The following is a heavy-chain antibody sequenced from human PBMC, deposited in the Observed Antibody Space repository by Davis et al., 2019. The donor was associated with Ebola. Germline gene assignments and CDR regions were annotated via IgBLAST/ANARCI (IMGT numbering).Heavy chain of an antibody. Sequence: ASVKVSCKASGYTFTSYGISWVRQAPGQGLEWMGWISAYNGNTNYAQKLQGRVAMTTDTSTSTAYMELRSLRSDDTAVYYCARDRGMIAAAGHFDYWGQGTLVTVSS. J-gene: IGHJ4*02. CDR3: ARDRGMIAAAGHFDY. V-gene: IGHV1-18*01. D-gene: IGHD6-13*01. CDR2: ISAYNGNT. CDR1: GYTFTSYG.